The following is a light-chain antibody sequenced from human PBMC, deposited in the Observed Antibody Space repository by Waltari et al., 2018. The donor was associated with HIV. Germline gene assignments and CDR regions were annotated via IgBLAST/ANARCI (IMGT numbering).Light chain of an antibody. CDR3: QTWGTGIRV. CDR1: SGHSPYA. V-gene: IGLV4-69*01. Sequence: QLVLTQSPSASASLGASVKLTCTLISGHSPYALAWHQQQPEKGPRYLMKVNSDGSHSKGDGIPDRFSGSSSGSERYLIISSLQSEDEADYYCQTWGTGIRVFGGGTKLTVL. J-gene: IGLJ3*02. CDR2: VNSDGSH.